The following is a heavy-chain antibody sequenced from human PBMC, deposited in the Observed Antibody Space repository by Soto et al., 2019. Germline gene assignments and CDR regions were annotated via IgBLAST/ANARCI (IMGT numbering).Heavy chain of an antibody. Sequence: EVQLVESGGDLVKPGGSLRLSCAASGFTFSNAWMNWVRQAPGKGPEWVGRIKSEAHGGTTDYAAPVKGRFTISRDDSENPLYLQMNSLKTEDTAVYYCTTSGWSFWGQGTLVTVSS. D-gene: IGHD6-19*01. CDR1: GFTFSNAW. V-gene: IGHV3-15*07. CDR2: IKSEAHGGTT. J-gene: IGHJ4*02. CDR3: TTSGWSF.